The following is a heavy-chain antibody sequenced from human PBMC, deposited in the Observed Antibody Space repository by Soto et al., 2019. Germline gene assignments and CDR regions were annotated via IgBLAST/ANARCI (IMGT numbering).Heavy chain of an antibody. Sequence: SETLSLTCTVSGGSISSGGYYWSWIRQHPGKGLEWIGYIYYSGSTYYNPSLKSRVTISVDTSKNQFSLKLSSVTAADTAVYYCARDLSLGYCSGGSCYNKMYGMDVWGQGTTVTVSS. CDR1: GGSISSGGYY. D-gene: IGHD2-15*01. CDR3: ARDLSLGYCSGGSCYNKMYGMDV. V-gene: IGHV4-31*03. J-gene: IGHJ6*02. CDR2: IYYSGST.